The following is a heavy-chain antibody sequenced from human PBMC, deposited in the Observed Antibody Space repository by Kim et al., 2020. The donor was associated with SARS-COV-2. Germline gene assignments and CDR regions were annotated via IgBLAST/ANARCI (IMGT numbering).Heavy chain of an antibody. CDR2: ITKNSTNI. CDR1: GFTFSAYD. D-gene: IGHD3-16*01. CDR3: AREGMGGAFDF. V-gene: IGHV3-48*01. J-gene: IGHJ3*01. Sequence: GGSLRLSCATSGFTFSAYDMNWVRRAPGKGLEWLSVITKNSTNIYYANSVKGRFTISRDNSKNSLYLQMNSLRAEDTALYYCAREGMGGAFDFWGQGTMVTVSS.